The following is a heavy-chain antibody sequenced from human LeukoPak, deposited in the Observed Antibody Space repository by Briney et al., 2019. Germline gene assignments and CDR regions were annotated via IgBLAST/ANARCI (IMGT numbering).Heavy chain of an antibody. D-gene: IGHD1-26*01. Sequence: SQTLSLTCAISGDSVSRNSAAWNWIRQSPSRGLEWLGRTYYRSKWYNTYAVSVRGRITINPDTSKNQYSLQLNSVTPEDTAVYYCARTDAGTLDFWAQGTLVTVS. CDR2: TYYRSKWYN. CDR3: ARTDAGTLDF. V-gene: IGHV6-1*01. CDR1: GDSVSRNSAA. J-gene: IGHJ4*02.